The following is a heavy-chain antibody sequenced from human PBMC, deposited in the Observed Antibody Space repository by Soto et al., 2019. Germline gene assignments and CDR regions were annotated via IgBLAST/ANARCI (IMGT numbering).Heavy chain of an antibody. CDR1: SGSISGHY. V-gene: IGHV4-59*11. CDR3: AREYYGSGSYFFDY. J-gene: IGHJ4*02. D-gene: IGHD3-10*01. Sequence: SETLSLTCTVSSGSISGHYWSWIWQPPGKGPEWIGNVFYSGNTNYNPSLKSRVTISVDTSKNQFSLNLTSVTAADTAVYFCAREYYGSGSYFFDYWGQGKLVTVSS. CDR2: VFYSGNT.